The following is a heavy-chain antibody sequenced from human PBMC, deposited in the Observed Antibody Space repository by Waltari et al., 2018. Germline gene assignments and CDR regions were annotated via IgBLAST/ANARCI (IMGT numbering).Heavy chain of an antibody. Sequence: QVQLVQSGSEVTKPGSSVSVSCKASGGTFSDYAFSWVRQAPGQGVEWIGKINPFLAKANYADKFKGRVTITADESTSTCYMELSNLRSEDTAIYYCARDQQLPPYYYMDVWGKVTTVTVSS. V-gene: IGHV1-69*11. CDR3: ARDQQLPPYYYMDV. CDR1: GGTFSDYA. D-gene: IGHD2-2*01. CDR2: INPFLAKA. J-gene: IGHJ6*03.